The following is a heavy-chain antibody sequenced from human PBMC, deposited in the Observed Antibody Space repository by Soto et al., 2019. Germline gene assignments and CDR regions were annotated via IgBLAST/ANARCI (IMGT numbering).Heavy chain of an antibody. CDR1: GFTFSSYW. CDR2: ISGGGSST. Sequence: PGGSLRLSCAASGFTFSSYWMHWVRQAPGKGLVWVSRISGGGSSTCYADSVKGRFTISRDNSKNTLYLQMNSLRAEDTAVYYCAKGYYDILTGYSGPIDYWGQGTLVTVSS. J-gene: IGHJ4*02. CDR3: AKGYYDILTGYSGPIDY. V-gene: IGHV3-74*01. D-gene: IGHD3-9*01.